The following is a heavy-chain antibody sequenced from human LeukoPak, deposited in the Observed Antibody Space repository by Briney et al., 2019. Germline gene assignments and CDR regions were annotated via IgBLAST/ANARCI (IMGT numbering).Heavy chain of an antibody. CDR3: ARAVDTTMAFDY. CDR1: GFTFSTYA. D-gene: IGHD5-18*01. V-gene: IGHV3-30*04. J-gene: IGHJ4*02. Sequence: GGSLRLSCAASGFTFSTYAMHWVRQAPGKGLEWVALISYDGSNKYYADSMKGRFTISRDNSKNTLYLQMNSLRAEDTAVYYCARAVDTTMAFDYWGQGTLVTVSS. CDR2: ISYDGSNK.